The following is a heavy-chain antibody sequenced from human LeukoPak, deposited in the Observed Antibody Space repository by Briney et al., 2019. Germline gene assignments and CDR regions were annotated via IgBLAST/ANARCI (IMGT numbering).Heavy chain of an antibody. CDR1: GFTFSSYA. Sequence: GGSLRLSCAASGFTFSSYAMSWVRQAPGEGVEWVSGISGSGGSTYYADSVKGRLTISRDNSKNTLYLQMNSLRAEDTAVYYCAKGRYYGSGKWGYFEYWGQGTLVTVSS. J-gene: IGHJ4*02. CDR2: ISGSGGST. D-gene: IGHD3-10*01. V-gene: IGHV3-23*01. CDR3: AKGRYYGSGKWGYFEY.